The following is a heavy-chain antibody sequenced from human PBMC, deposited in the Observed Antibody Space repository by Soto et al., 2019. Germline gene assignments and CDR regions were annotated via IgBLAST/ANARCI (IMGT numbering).Heavy chain of an antibody. J-gene: IGHJ5*02. V-gene: IGHV3-30-3*01. D-gene: IGHD4-17*01. CDR1: GFTFSSYA. CDR3: ARGWVYGDSDWFDP. Sequence: QVQLVESGGGVVQPGRSLRLSCAASGFTFSSYAMHWVRQAPGKGLEWVAVISYDGSNKYYADSVKGRFTISRDNSENTLYLQMNSLRAEDTAVYYCARGWVYGDSDWFDPWGQGTLVTVSS. CDR2: ISYDGSNK.